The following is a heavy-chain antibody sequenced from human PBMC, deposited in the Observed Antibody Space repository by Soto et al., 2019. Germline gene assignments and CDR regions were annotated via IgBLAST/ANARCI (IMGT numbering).Heavy chain of an antibody. Sequence: PSETLSLTCTVSGDSISNYYWSWIRQPPGKGLEWIGYINYSGSTNYNPSLRSRVAMSVDASKNQFSLRLSSVTAADTAVYSCARGIAVSGHYFDFWGQGTLVTVSS. CDR1: GDSISNYY. D-gene: IGHD6-19*01. CDR2: INYSGST. CDR3: ARGIAVSGHYFDF. V-gene: IGHV4-59*01. J-gene: IGHJ4*02.